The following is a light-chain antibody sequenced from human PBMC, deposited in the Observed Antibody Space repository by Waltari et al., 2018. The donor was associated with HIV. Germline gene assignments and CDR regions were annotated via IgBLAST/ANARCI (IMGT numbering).Light chain of an antibody. CDR2: EVS. CDR1: SSDIGAYNF. CDR3: ASYTRSGILL. J-gene: IGLJ2*01. Sequence: QSALTQPASVSGSPGKSITIPCIRSSSDIGAYNFVPWYQQRPGKAPKLMIYEVSDRPSGSSNRFSVSKSGIPASLTISGLQADDEADYYCASYTRSGILLFGGGTRLTVL. V-gene: IGLV2-14*01.